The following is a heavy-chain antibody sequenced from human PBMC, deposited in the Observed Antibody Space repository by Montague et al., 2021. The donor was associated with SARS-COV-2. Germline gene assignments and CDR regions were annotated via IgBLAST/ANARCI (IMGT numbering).Heavy chain of an antibody. CDR1: GGPFSGYY. CDR3: ARGGGYSYGALDY. CDR2: INHSGST. V-gene: IGHV4-34*01. D-gene: IGHD5-18*01. Sequence: SETLSLTCVVYGGPFSGYYWSWIRQPPGKGLEWIGEINHSGSTNYNPSLKSRVTISVDTSKKQFSLRLNSVTAADTAVYYCARGGGYSYGALDYWGQGTLVTVSS. J-gene: IGHJ4*02.